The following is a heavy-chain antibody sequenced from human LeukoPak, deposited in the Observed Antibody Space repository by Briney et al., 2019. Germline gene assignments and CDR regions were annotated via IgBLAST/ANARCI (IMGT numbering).Heavy chain of an antibody. D-gene: IGHD3-3*01. Sequence: GGSLRLSCAASGFIFSNYAMSWVRQGPGKGLEWVSSITGNSDSTYYTDSVEGRFTISRDNTKNRLYLQMNSLRADDTALYYCAKDLEDYDFWSDYYNTFDYWGQGTLVTVSS. CDR1: GFIFSNYA. J-gene: IGHJ4*02. CDR2: ITGNSDST. CDR3: AKDLEDYDFWSDYYNTFDY. V-gene: IGHV3-23*01.